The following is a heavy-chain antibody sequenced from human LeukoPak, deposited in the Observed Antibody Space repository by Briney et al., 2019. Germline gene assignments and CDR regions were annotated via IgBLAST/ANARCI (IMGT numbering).Heavy chain of an antibody. CDR2: IYSGGST. D-gene: IGHD1-26*01. V-gene: IGHV3-53*01. Sequence: GGPLRLSCAASGFTVSSNYMSWVRQAPGKGLEWVSIIYSGGSTFYADSVKGRFTISRDNSKNTLYLQMNSLRAEDTAVYYCARGGSYLSAFDIWGQGTMVTVSS. J-gene: IGHJ3*02. CDR1: GFTVSSNY. CDR3: ARGGSYLSAFDI.